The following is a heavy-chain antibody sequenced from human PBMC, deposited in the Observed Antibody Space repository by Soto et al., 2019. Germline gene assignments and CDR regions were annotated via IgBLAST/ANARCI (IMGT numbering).Heavy chain of an antibody. V-gene: IGHV1-2*02. CDR1: GYTFTGYY. Sequence: GASVKVSFKASGYTFTGYYIHWVRQAPGQGLEWMGGINPNSGGTNYAQKFQGRVTMTRDTSISTAYMELSRLRSDDTAVYYCARDLGKYYDFWSGYYGDSTSEGRVVVGGPKIIDISNPLQPLLWG. D-gene: IGHD3-3*01. J-gene: IGHJ2*01. CDR2: INPNSGGT. CDR3: ARDLGKYYDFWSGYYGDSTSEGRVVVGGPKIIDISNPLQPLL.